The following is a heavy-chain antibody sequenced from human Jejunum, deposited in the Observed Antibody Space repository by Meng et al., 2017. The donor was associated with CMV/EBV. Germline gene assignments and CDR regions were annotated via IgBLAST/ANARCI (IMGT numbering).Heavy chain of an antibody. J-gene: IGHJ5*02. CDR2: INPSGGGT. V-gene: IGHV1-46*01. CDR3: ARGLCTGDRCPLDS. CDR1: ESTLTSYY. Sequence: SESTLTSYYIHWVRQAPGQGLEWMGTINPSGGGTSHAQKFQGRVTMTRDTSTSTVYMELSSLRSDDTAMYYCARGLCTGDRCPLDSWGQGTLVTVSS. D-gene: IGHD2-8*02.